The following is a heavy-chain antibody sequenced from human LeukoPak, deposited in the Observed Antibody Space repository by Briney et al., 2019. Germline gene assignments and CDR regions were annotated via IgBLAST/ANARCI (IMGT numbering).Heavy chain of an antibody. CDR3: AARSSDFDY. J-gene: IGHJ4*02. CDR1: GGTFSSYA. V-gene: IGHV1-69*04. Sequence: SVKVSCKASGGTFSSYAISWVRQAPGQGLEWMGRIITILGIANYAQKFQGRVTITADKSTSTAYMELSSLRSEDTAVYYCAARSSDFDYWGQGTLVTVSS. D-gene: IGHD6-6*01. CDR2: IITILGIA.